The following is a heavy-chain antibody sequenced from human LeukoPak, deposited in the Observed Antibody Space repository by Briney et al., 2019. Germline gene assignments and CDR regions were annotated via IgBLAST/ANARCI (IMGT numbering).Heavy chain of an antibody. CDR1: GYTFTGYY. J-gene: IGHJ6*03. CDR2: INPNSGGT. V-gene: IGHV1-2*06. CDR3: ARSPVYYYYYMDV. Sequence: GVSVQVSCKASGYTFTGYYMHWVRQAPGQGLQWMGRINPNSGGTNYAQKFQGRVTMTRDTSISTAYMELSRLRSDDTAVYYCARSPVYYYYYMDVWGKGTTVTVSS.